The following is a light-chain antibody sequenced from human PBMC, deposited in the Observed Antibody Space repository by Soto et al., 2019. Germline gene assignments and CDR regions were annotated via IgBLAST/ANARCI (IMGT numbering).Light chain of an antibody. V-gene: IGLV2-23*01. CDR1: SSDVGKYNL. Sequence: QSALTQPASVSGSPGQSITISCTGTSSDVGKYNLVSWYQQHPGKAPKLMIYEATKRPSGVSNRFSGSKSGNTASLTISGLQAEYEADYYFSSHAGRGTVVFGGGTKLTVL. CDR2: EAT. CDR3: SSHAGRGTVV. J-gene: IGLJ2*01.